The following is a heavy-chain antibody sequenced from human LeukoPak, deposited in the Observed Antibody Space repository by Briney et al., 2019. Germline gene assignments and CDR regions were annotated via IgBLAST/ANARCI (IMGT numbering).Heavy chain of an antibody. V-gene: IGHV4-59*01. Sequence: PSETLSLTCAVYGGSFSGYYWSWIRRPPGKGLEWIGYISYSGTTNYNPSLKSRLTISVDTSKNQFSLKLSSVTTADTAVYYCARMGSGKSPFGYWGQGTLVTVSS. CDR1: GGSFSGYY. D-gene: IGHD6-19*01. CDR3: ARMGSGKSPFGY. CDR2: ISYSGTT. J-gene: IGHJ4*02.